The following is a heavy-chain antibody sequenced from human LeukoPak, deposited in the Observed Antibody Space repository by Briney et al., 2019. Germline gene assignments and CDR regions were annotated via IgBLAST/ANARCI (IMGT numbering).Heavy chain of an antibody. CDR1: GFTFSRYS. CDR2: ISSSSSYI. J-gene: IGHJ4*02. Sequence: GGSLRLSCAASGFTFSRYSMNWVRQAPGKGLEWVSSISSSSSYIYYADSVKGRFTISRDNAKNSLYLQMNSLRAEDTAVYYCAKDRSYTWSFDYWGQGILVTVSS. D-gene: IGHD1-26*01. V-gene: IGHV3-21*01. CDR3: AKDRSYTWSFDY.